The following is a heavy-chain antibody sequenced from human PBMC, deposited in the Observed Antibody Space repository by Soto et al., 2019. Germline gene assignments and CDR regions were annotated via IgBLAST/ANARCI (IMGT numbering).Heavy chain of an antibody. CDR3: ARHWTVTTHFDY. J-gene: IGHJ4*02. CDR1: GGSISSYY. Sequence: PSETLSLTCTVSGGSISSYYWSWIRQPPGKGLEWIGYIYYSGSTNYNPSLKSRVTISVDTSKNQFSLKLSSVTAADTAVYYCARHWTVTTHFDYWGQGTLVTVSS. D-gene: IGHD4-17*01. V-gene: IGHV4-59*08. CDR2: IYYSGST.